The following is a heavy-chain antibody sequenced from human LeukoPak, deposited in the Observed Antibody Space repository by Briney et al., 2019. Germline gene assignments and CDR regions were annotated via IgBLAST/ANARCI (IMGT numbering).Heavy chain of an antibody. V-gene: IGHV1-69*05. CDR1: GGTFSSYA. CDR3: ARTSISYPNYYYYMDV. CDR2: IIPIFGTA. Sequence: SVKVSCKASGGTFSSYAISWVRQAPGQGLGWMGGIIPIFGTANYAQKFQGRVTITTDESTSTAYMELSSLRSEDTAVYYCARTSISYPNYYYYMDVWGKGTTVTVSS. J-gene: IGHJ6*03.